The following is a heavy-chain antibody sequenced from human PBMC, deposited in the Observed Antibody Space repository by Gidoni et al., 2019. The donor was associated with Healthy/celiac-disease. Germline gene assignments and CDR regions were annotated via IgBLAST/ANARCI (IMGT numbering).Heavy chain of an antibody. Sequence: EVQLLESGGGLVQPGGSLRLSCAASGFTFSSYAMSWVRQAPGKGLEWVSASRGRGGSTYYADYVKGRVTISRDNSKNTLYLQMNSLRAEDTAVYYCAKGGAYSGRPFDYWGQGTLVTVSS. CDR3: AKGGAYSGRPFDY. J-gene: IGHJ4*02. D-gene: IGHD1-26*01. CDR2: SRGRGGST. V-gene: IGHV3-23*01. CDR1: GFTFSSYA.